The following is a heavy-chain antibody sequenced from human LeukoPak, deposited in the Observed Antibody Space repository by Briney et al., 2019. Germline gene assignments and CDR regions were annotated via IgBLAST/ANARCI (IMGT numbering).Heavy chain of an antibody. Sequence: SETLSLTCTVSGGSISGYYWSWIRQPPGKGLEWIGYIYYSGSTNYNPSLKSRVTISVDTSKNQFSLKLSSVTAADTAVYYCARHPGLGLWSYFDYWGQGTLVTVSS. CDR1: GGSISGYY. D-gene: IGHD5-18*01. V-gene: IGHV4-59*08. CDR2: IYYSGST. J-gene: IGHJ4*02. CDR3: ARHPGLGLWSYFDY.